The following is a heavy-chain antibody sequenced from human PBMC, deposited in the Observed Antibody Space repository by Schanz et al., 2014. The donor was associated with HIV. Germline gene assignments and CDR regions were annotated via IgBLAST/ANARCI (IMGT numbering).Heavy chain of an antibody. CDR1: GFTFSFYG. CDR2: IWYDGSNK. CDR3: ARSPSYGMDV. Sequence: QVQLVESGGGVVQPGRSLRLSCAASGFTFSFYGMHWVRQAPGKGLEWVAVIWYDGSNKYYADSVKGRFTISRDNSKNTLYLQMNSLRDEDTAVYYCARSPSYGMDVWGQGTTVTVSS. V-gene: IGHV3-33*01. J-gene: IGHJ6*02.